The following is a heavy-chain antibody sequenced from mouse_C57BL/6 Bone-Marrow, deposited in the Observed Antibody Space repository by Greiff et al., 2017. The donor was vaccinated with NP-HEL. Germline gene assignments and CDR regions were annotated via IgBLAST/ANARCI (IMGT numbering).Heavy chain of an antibody. CDR2: FYPGSGSI. CDR1: GYTFTEYT. CDR3: ARHEGSNYEGAYYYAMDY. D-gene: IGHD2-5*01. J-gene: IGHJ4*01. Sequence: VKLQESGAELVKPGASVKLSCKASGYTFTEYTIHWVKQRSGQGLEWIGWFYPGSGSIKYNEKFKDKATLTADKSSSTVYMELSRLTSEDSAVYFCARHEGSNYEGAYYYAMDYWGQGTSVTVSS. V-gene: IGHV1-62-2*01.